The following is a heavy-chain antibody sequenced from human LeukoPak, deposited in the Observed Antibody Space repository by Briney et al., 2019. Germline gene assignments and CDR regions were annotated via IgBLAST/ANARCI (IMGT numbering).Heavy chain of an antibody. CDR2: IKQDGSEK. CDR1: GFTFSKYW. CDR3: ASLDGLPNFPDY. Sequence: PGGSLRLSCAASGFTFSKYWMSWVRQAPGKGLEWVANIKQDGSEKYYVDSVKGRFTISRDNAKNSLYLQMNSLRAEDTAVYYCASLDGLPNFPDYWGQGTLVTVSS. J-gene: IGHJ4*02. V-gene: IGHV3-7*01. D-gene: IGHD2/OR15-2a*01.